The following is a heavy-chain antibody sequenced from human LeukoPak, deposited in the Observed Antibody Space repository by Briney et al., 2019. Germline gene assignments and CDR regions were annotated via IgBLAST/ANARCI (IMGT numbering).Heavy chain of an antibody. CDR2: IYTSGST. J-gene: IGHJ5*02. CDR1: GGSISSYY. Sequence: SETLSLTCTVSGGSISSYYWSWIRQPPGKGLKWIGYIYTSGSTNYNPSLKSRVTISVDTSKNQFSLKLSSVTAADTAVYYCARHRGYSYNWFDPWGQGTLVTVSS. D-gene: IGHD5-18*01. V-gene: IGHV4-4*09. CDR3: ARHRGYSYNWFDP.